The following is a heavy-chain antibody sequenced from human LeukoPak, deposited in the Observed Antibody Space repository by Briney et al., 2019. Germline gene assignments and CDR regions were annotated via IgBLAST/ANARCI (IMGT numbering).Heavy chain of an antibody. CDR3: ARHGGNTAMVT. Sequence: SEPLPLTCTVSCGSISSSHWSWIRQPPGKALEWIGYIFYSGSTNYNPSLKSRVTISVDTSKNQFSLRLRSVTAADTALYYCARHGGNTAMVTWGQGTLDTVSS. D-gene: IGHD5-18*01. J-gene: IGHJ4*02. CDR2: IFYSGST. CDR1: CGSISSSH. V-gene: IGHV4-59*08.